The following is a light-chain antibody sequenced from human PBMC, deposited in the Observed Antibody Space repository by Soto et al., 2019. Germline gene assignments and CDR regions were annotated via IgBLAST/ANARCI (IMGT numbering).Light chain of an antibody. CDR1: QSVSSSY. Sequence: IVLTQSPGTLSLSPGEGSTLSCRASQSVSSSYIAWYQQRPGQTPSLLIYGASNRATGIPDRFSGSGSGTDFTLTISRLEPEDFAVYYCQQYGSSGTFGQGTKVDIK. CDR3: QQYGSSGT. V-gene: IGKV3-20*01. J-gene: IGKJ1*01. CDR2: GAS.